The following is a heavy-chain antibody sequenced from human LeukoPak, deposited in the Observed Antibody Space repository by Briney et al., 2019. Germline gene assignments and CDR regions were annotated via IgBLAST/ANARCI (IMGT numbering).Heavy chain of an antibody. CDR3: ARDGGRDYKIYFDY. D-gene: IGHD3-16*01. CDR2: IWYDGSNK. CDR1: GFTFSSYG. Sequence: GGSLRLSCAASGFTFSSYGMHWVRQAPGKGLEWVAVIWYDGSNKYYADSVKGRFTISRDNSKNTLYLQMNSLRAEGTAVYYCARDGGRDYKIYFDYWGQGTLVTVSS. V-gene: IGHV3-33*01. J-gene: IGHJ4*02.